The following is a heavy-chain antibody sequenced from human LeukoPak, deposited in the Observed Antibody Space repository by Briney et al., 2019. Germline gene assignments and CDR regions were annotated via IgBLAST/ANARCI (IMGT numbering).Heavy chain of an antibody. V-gene: IGHV3-33*01. CDR2: IWYDGSNK. D-gene: IGHD3-16*01. J-gene: IGHJ4*02. Sequence: GGSLRLSCAASGFTFSSYGMHWVRQAPGKGLEWVAVIWYDGSNKYYADSVKGRFTISRGNSKNTLYLQMNSLRAEDTAVYYCARDQGEWQQLNYWGQGTLVTVSS. CDR1: GFTFSSYG. CDR3: ARDQGEWQQLNY.